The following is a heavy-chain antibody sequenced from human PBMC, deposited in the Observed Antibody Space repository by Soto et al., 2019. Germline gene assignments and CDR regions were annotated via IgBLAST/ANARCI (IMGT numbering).Heavy chain of an antibody. J-gene: IGHJ5*02. CDR2: IYRTGTT. CDR1: GGSISSIDYF. Sequence: SETLSLTCSVSGGSISSIDYFWSWIRQPPGKGLEWIGFIYRTGTTYYNPSLRSRVTISIDTSKSQFSMKLNSVTAADTAVYYCARVMAAMQNWLDPWGQGTLVTVYS. CDR3: ARVMAAMQNWLDP. D-gene: IGHD2-2*01. V-gene: IGHV4-30-4*01.